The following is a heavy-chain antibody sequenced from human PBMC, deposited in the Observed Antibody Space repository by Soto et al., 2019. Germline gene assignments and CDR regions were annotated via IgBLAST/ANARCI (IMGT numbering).Heavy chain of an antibody. CDR2: ISGSGGRT. CDR3: AVDEGDLRSGKSLIQH. V-gene: IGHV3-23*01. Sequence: EVQLLESGGGLVQPGGSLRLSCAASGFTFRSSVMSWVRQAPGKGLEWVSHISGSGGRTYYADSVKGRVTISRDNSKNTLYLQMHSLRAEDTAVYFCAVDEGDLRSGKSLIQHWGQGTLVTVSS. J-gene: IGHJ1*01. D-gene: IGHD3-3*01. CDR1: GFTFRSSV.